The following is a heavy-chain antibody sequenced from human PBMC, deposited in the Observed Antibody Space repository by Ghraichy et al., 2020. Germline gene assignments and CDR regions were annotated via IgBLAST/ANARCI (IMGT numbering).Heavy chain of an antibody. D-gene: IGHD6-19*01. V-gene: IGHV3-7*03. CDR2: IKEDGSDK. Sequence: GGSLRLSCAASGFTFSNFWMDWVRQAPGRGLEWVANIKEDGSDKYYVDSVRGRFTISRDNAKNSLYLQMNSLRAEDTAVYYCASRRVVAGRYHAFDIWGQGTMVPVSS. J-gene: IGHJ3*02. CDR1: GFTFSNFW. CDR3: ASRRVVAGRYHAFDI.